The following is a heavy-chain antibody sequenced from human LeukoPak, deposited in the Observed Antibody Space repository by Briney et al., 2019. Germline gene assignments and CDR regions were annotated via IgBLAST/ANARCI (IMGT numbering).Heavy chain of an antibody. Sequence: ASVKVSCKASGYIFTGHYMQWVRQSPGQGLEWMGWINVNSGGTKYAPKFEGRVTMTRDTSKTTAYMELRGLRSDDTAVYYCARERESSGPSSLDPWGQGTLVTVSS. CDR1: GYIFTGHY. CDR2: INVNSGGT. CDR3: ARERESSGPSSLDP. J-gene: IGHJ5*02. D-gene: IGHD3-22*01. V-gene: IGHV1-2*02.